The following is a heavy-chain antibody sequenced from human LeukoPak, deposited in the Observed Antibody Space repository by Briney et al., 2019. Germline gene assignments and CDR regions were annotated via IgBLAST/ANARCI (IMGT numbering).Heavy chain of an antibody. CDR2: IYPRDSDT. CDR3: ARPSGYDWRPFDY. D-gene: IGHD5-12*01. J-gene: IGHJ4*02. CDR1: GYSFTSYW. Sequence: GESLKISCQGSGYSFTSYWIGWVRQMPGKGLEWMGIIYPRDSDTRYSPSFQGQVTISADKSISTAYLQWSSLKASDTAMYYCARPSGYDWRPFDYWGQGTLVTVSS. V-gene: IGHV5-51*01.